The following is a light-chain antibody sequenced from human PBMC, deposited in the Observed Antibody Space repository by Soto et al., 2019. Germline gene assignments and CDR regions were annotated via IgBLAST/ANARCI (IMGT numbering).Light chain of an antibody. Sequence: QSVLTQPPSVSAAPGQKVTISCSGSSSNIGNNYVSWYQQLPGTAPKLLICDNNKRPSGIPDRFSGSKSGTSATLGITGLQTGDEADYYCGTWDSSLSAVVFGGGIKVTVL. J-gene: IGLJ2*01. CDR1: SSNIGNNY. V-gene: IGLV1-51*01. CDR2: DNN. CDR3: GTWDSSLSAVV.